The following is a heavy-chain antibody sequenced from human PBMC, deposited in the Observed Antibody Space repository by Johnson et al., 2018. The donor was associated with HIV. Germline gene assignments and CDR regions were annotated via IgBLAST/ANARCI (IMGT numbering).Heavy chain of an antibody. Sequence: VQLVESGGGLVQPGGSLRLSCVASGFTVSDNYMSWVRQAPGKGLEWVSIIYSGGTSYYAESVRGRFTISRDNSKNTLYLQMNSLRAEDTAVYYCAKALTRGGNSGPAFDIWGQGTMVTVSS. D-gene: IGHD4-23*01. CDR2: IYSGGTS. V-gene: IGHV3-66*02. CDR1: GFTVSDNY. CDR3: AKALTRGGNSGPAFDI. J-gene: IGHJ3*02.